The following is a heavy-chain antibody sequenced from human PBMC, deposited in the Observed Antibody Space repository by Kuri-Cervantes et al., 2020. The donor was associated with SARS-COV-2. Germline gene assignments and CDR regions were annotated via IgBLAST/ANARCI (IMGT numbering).Heavy chain of an antibody. J-gene: IGHJ4*02. CDR3: ARGSSWYSTGPY. CDR1: GFTFTSSA. D-gene: IGHD6-13*01. CDR2: IVVGSGNT. V-gene: IGHV1-58*01. Sequence: SVKVSCKASGFTFTSSAVQWVRQARGQRLEWIGWIVVGSGNTNYAQKFQERVTITRDTSASTAYMELSSVTAADTAVYYCARGSSWYSTGPYWGQGTLVTVSS.